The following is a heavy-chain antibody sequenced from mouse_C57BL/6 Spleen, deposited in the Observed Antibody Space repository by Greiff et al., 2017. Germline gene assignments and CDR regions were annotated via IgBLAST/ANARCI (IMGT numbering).Heavy chain of an antibody. CDR3: AQGDSHGLDY. CDR2: INPSTGGT. Sequence: EVQLQESGPELVKPGASVKISCKASGYSFTGYYMNWVKQSPEKSLEWIGEINPSTGGTTYNQKFKAKATLTVDKSSSTAYMQLKSLTSEDSAVYYCAQGDSHGLDYWGQGTSVTVSS. J-gene: IGHJ4*01. V-gene: IGHV1-42*01. D-gene: IGHD3-3*01. CDR1: GYSFTGYY.